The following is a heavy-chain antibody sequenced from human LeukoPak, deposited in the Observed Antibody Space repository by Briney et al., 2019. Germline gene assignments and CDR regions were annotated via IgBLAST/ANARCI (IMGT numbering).Heavy chain of an antibody. J-gene: IGHJ4*02. CDR3: AKASVVVTAIQDYFDY. Sequence: GRSLRLSCAASGFTFADYAMHWVRQAPGKGLEWVSGISWNSGGIGYADSVKGRFTISRDNAKNSLYLQMNSLRAEDTALYYCAKASVVVTAIQDYFDYWGQGTLVTVSS. CDR1: GFTFADYA. V-gene: IGHV3-9*01. D-gene: IGHD2-21*02. CDR2: ISWNSGGI.